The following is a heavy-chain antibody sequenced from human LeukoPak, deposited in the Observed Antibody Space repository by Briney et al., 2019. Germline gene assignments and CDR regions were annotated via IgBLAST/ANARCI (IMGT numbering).Heavy chain of an antibody. Sequence: GGSLRLSCTASGFTFSGAWMTWVRQAPGKGLEWVSSISSSSSYIYYADSVKGRFTISRDNAKNSLYLQMNSLRAEDTAVYYCARDWAWSDAFDIWGQGTMVTVSS. CDR3: ARDWAWSDAFDI. CDR2: ISSSSSYI. J-gene: IGHJ3*02. V-gene: IGHV3-21*01. D-gene: IGHD3-16*01. CDR1: GFTFSGAW.